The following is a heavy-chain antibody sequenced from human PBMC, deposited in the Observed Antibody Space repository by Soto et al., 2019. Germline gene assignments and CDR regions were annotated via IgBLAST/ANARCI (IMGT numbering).Heavy chain of an antibody. CDR1: GYTFSKYD. J-gene: IGHJ4*02. CDR3: VRQYFDFWTDYPDFDY. D-gene: IGHD3-3*01. Sequence: QVQLVQSGAEMKRPGASGKVSCKASGYTFSKYDVSWVRQAPGQGLEWLGLISPNSGRASYSEKFQGRVTMSTDTPTTTAYLELRSLRSDDTAVYYCVRQYFDFWTDYPDFDYWGQGTLVTVSS. CDR2: ISPNSGRA. V-gene: IGHV1-18*04.